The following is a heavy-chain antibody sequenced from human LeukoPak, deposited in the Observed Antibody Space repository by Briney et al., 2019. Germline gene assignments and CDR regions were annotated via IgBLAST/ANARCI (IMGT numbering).Heavy chain of an antibody. CDR3: ARDRSNYYGSGTYP. D-gene: IGHD3-10*01. V-gene: IGHV3-23*01. Sequence: GGSLRLSCAASGFTFSSYAMSWVRQAPGTGLEWVSVISGSGGRTYYADSVKGRFTISRDNAKNSLYLQMNSLRAEDTAVYYCARDRSNYYGSGTYPWGQGTLVTVSS. CDR2: ISGSGGRT. CDR1: GFTFSSYA. J-gene: IGHJ5*02.